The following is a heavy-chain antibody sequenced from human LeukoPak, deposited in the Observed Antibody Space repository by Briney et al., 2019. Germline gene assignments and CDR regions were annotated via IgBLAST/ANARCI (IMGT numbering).Heavy chain of an antibody. Sequence: GGSLRLSCAASGFSFSSFEMNWVRQAPGKGLEWVSYISSSDNTIYYADSVKGRFTISRDNAKNSLYLQLNTLRPEDTAVYYCVQGWRDNWGQGTLVTVSS. D-gene: IGHD2-15*01. V-gene: IGHV3-48*03. CDR2: ISSSDNTI. J-gene: IGHJ4*02. CDR1: GFSFSSFE. CDR3: VQGWRDN.